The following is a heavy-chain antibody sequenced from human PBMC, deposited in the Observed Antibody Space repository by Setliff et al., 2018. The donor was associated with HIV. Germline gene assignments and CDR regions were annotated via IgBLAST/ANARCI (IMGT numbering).Heavy chain of an antibody. CDR1: GFTFSSYG. J-gene: IGHJ3*02. Sequence: GGSLRLSCAASGFTFSSYGMHWVRQAPGKGLEWVAFIEHDGSNRQHVDSVKGRFTISRDNSKNMLYLQMNGLRVEDTGIYYCAQASRNVLDAFDIWGQGTLVTVS. CDR2: IEHDGSNR. V-gene: IGHV3-30*02. CDR3: AQASRNVLDAFDI.